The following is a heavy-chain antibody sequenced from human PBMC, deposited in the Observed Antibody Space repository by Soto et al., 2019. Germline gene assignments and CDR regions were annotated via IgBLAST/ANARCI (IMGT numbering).Heavy chain of an antibody. Sequence: ASVKVSCKASGYTFTSYGISWVRQAPGQGLEWMGWISAYNGNTNYAQKLQGRVTMTTDTSTSTAYMELRSLRSDDTAVYYCARDESSYYDSSGPSDAFDIWGQGTMITVSS. D-gene: IGHD3-22*01. J-gene: IGHJ3*02. CDR1: GYTFTSYG. V-gene: IGHV1-18*01. CDR2: ISAYNGNT. CDR3: ARDESSYYDSSGPSDAFDI.